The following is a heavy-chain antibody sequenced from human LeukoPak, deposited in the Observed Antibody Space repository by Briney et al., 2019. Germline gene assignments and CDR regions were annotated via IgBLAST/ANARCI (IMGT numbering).Heavy chain of an antibody. J-gene: IGHJ5*02. Sequence: GASVKVSCKASGGTFSSYAISWVRQAPRQGLEWMGRIIPILGIANYAQKFQGRVTITADKSTSTAYMELSSLRSEDTAVYYCARDSSISWFDPWGQGTLVTVSS. CDR3: ARDSSISWFDP. V-gene: IGHV1-69*04. CDR2: IIPILGIA. CDR1: GGTFSSYA. D-gene: IGHD3-3*02.